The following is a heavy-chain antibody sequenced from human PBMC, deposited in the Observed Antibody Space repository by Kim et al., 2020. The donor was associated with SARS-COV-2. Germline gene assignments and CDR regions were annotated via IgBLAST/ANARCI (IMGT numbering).Heavy chain of an antibody. V-gene: IGHV4-31*03. CDR1: GGSISSGGYY. CDR2: IYYSGST. CDR3: AGDPLKNPVPLGYYYYYGMDV. Sequence: SETLSLTCTVSGGSISSGGYYWSWIRQHPGKGLEWIVYIYYSGSTYYNPSLKSRVTISVDTSKNQFSLKLISVTAADTAVYYCAGDPLKNPVPLGYYYYYGMDVWGQGTTVPVSS. J-gene: IGHJ6*02.